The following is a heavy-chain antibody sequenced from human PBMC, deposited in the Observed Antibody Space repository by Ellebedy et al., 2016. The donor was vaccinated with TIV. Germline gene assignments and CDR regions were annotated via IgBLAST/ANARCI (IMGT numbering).Heavy chain of an antibody. Sequence: GGSLRLSCATSGFTFTYTWMHWIRQAPGKGLEWVGRIKSKTDGGTTDYAAPVKGRFTISRDDSKNTLYLQMNSLKTEDTAVYYCTTVVVPAALYYYYYGMDVWGQGTTVTVSS. CDR2: IKSKTDGGTT. CDR1: GFTFTYTW. CDR3: TTVVVPAALYYYYYGMDV. D-gene: IGHD2-2*01. V-gene: IGHV3-15*07. J-gene: IGHJ6*02.